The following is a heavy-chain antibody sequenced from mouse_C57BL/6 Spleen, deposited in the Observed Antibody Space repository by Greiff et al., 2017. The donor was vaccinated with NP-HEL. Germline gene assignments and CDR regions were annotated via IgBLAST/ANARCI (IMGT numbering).Heavy chain of an antibody. CDR2: IDPEDGET. CDR1: GFNIKDYY. J-gene: IGHJ3*01. D-gene: IGHD2-1*01. CDR3: AEGDYGNYGWFAY. V-gene: IGHV14-2*01. Sequence: EVQVVESGAELVKPGASVKLSCTASGFNIKDYYMHWVKQRTEQGLEWIGRIDPEDGETKYAPKFQGKATITADTSSNTAYLQLSSLTSEDTAVYYCAEGDYGNYGWFAYWGQGTLVTVSA.